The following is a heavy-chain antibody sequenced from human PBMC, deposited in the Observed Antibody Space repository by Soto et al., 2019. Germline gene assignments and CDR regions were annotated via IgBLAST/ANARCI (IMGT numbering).Heavy chain of an antibody. CDR3: ARSVAVAGDY. V-gene: IGHV3-7*01. Sequence: PGGSLRLSCAASGFTFNSFWMSWVRQAPGKGLEWVANIKQDGSEKYYVDSVKGRFTISRDNAKNSLYLQMNSLRAKDTAVYYCARSVAVAGDYWGQGTLVTVSS. CDR1: GFTFNSFW. CDR2: IKQDGSEK. D-gene: IGHD6-19*01. J-gene: IGHJ4*02.